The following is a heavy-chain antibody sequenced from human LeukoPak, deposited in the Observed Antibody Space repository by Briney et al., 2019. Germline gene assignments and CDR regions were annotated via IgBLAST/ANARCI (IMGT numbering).Heavy chain of an antibody. V-gene: IGHV3-53*01. CDR2: IYGGGST. CDR1: GFTVSSNY. Sequence: GGSLRLSCVASGFTVSSNYMSWVRQAPGKGLEWVSVIYGGGSTYYADSVKGRFTISRDNSKNTLYLQMNSLRAEDTAVYYCASGSGSYRTPYYYMDVWGTGTTVTVSS. D-gene: IGHD3-10*01. CDR3: ASGSGSYRTPYYYMDV. J-gene: IGHJ6*03.